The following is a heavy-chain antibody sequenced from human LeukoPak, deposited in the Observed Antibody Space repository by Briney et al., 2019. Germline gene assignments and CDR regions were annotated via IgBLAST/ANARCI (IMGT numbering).Heavy chain of an antibody. V-gene: IGHV3-7*01. CDR2: IKQDGSEK. J-gene: IGHJ3*02. Sequence: GGSLRLSCAASGFTFSSYWMSWVRQAPGKGMEWVANIKQDGSEKYYVDSVKGRFTISRDNAKNSLYPQMNSLRAEDTAVYYGATGDYGAFDIWGQGTMVTVSS. CDR1: GFTFSSYW. D-gene: IGHD4-17*01. CDR3: ATGDYGAFDI.